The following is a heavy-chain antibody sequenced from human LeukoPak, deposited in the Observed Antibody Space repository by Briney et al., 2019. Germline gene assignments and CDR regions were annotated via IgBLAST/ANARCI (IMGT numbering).Heavy chain of an antibody. J-gene: IGHJ4*02. V-gene: IGHV1-18*01. CDR3: ARVSVYSGFGTFDY. CDR2: ISAYNGNT. CDR1: GYTFTSYG. D-gene: IGHD5-12*01. Sequence: ASVKVSCKASGYTFTSYGISWVRQAPGQGLEWMGWISAYNGNTNYARKLQGRVTMTTDTSTSTAYMELRSLRSEDTAVYYCARVSVYSGFGTFDYWGQGTLVTVSS.